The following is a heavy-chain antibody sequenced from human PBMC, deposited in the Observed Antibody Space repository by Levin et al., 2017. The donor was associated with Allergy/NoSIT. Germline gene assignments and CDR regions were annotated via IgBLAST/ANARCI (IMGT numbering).Heavy chain of an antibody. CDR1: GYTFIDYW. Sequence: GGSLRLSCKASGYTFIDYWIGWVRQMPGKGLEWMGIIGPYNSDTRYTPSFEGQISISVDNSISTAYLQWSSLKASDIAMYYCVRLECGAYYYVLHWGQGTLVTVSS. J-gene: IGHJ4*02. D-gene: IGHD3-22*01. V-gene: IGHV5-51*01. CDR3: VRLECGAYYYVLH. CDR2: IGPYNSDT.